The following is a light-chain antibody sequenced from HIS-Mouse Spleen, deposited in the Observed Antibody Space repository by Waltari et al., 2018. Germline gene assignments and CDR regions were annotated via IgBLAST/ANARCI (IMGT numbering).Light chain of an antibody. CDR1: QSVSSY. CDR2: DAS. J-gene: IGKJ4*01. V-gene: IGKV3-11*01. CDR3: QQRSNWPPLT. Sequence: DIVLTQSPATLSLSPGERATLSCRASQSVSSYLAWYQQKPGQAPRLLIYDASNRATGIPARFNGSGSGTDFTLTISSLEPEDFAVYYCQQRSNWPPLTFGGGTKVEIK.